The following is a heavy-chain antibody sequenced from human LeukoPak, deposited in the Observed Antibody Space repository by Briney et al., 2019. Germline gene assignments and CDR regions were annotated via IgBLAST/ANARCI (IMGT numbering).Heavy chain of an antibody. J-gene: IGHJ4*02. V-gene: IGHV3-7*01. D-gene: IGHD6-19*01. CDR2: IKQDGSEK. Sequence: GSLRLSCAASGFTFGTYWMSWVRQAPGEGREWVANIKQDGSEKYYVDSMKGRFTISRDNAKNSLYLQMNSLRAEDTAVYYCAAMAYGYINYWGQGTLVTVSS. CDR1: GFTFGTYW. CDR3: AAMAYGYINY.